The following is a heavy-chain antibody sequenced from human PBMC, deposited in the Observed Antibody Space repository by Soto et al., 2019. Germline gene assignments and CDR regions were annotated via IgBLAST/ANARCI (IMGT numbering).Heavy chain of an antibody. J-gene: IGHJ6*02. CDR2: INPDSGAT. CDR1: AYTLVDTY. Sequence: SVEVSCKASAYTLVDTYLHWVRQAPGQGLEWMGWINPDSGATKYAQTFQGWVTMTRDTSISTAYMELSNLRAEDTSIYYCARGSFSISRGFIDLWGQGTTVTVCS. V-gene: IGHV1-2*04. D-gene: IGHD3-16*02. CDR3: ARGSFSISRGFIDL.